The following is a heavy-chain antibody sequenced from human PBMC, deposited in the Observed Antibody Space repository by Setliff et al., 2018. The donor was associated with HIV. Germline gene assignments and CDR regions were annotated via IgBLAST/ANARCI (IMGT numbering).Heavy chain of an antibody. Sequence: LRLSCAASGFTLSNTYMAWVRQAPGKRPEWVSTLYGSGDTYHADSVKGRFTLSRDTSKNTMYLQVNSLRHEDTALYYCARVLPYNSALDNWGQGTLVTVSS. D-gene: IGHD6-25*01. V-gene: IGHV3-66*03. CDR2: LYGSGDT. CDR1: GFTLSNTY. J-gene: IGHJ4*02. CDR3: ARVLPYNSALDN.